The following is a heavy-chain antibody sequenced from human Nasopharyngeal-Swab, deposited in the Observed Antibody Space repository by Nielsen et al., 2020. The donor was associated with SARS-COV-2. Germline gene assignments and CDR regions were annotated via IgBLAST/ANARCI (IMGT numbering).Heavy chain of an antibody. CDR1: GVTFSSYS. D-gene: IGHD3-10*01. CDR3: AAAIWFGELLGSY. V-gene: IGHV3-21*04. J-gene: IGHJ4*02. Sequence: GGSLKSSGAASGVTFSSYSMNWVRQAPGKGLEWVSSISSRSSYIYYADSVKGRFTISRDNAKNSLYLQMNSLRAEDTAVYYCAAAIWFGELLGSYWGQGTLVTVSS. CDR2: ISSRSSYI.